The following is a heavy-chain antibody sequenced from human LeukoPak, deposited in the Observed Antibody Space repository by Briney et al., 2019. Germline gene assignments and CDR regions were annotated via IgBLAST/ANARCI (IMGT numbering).Heavy chain of an antibody. CDR3: ARSRLLSLYFGY. Sequence: ASVKVSCKASGYTFTGYYMHWVRQAPGQGLEWMGWINPNSGGTNYAQKFQGRVTMTRGTSISTAYMELSRLRSDDTAVYYCARSRLLSLYFGYWGQGTLVTVSS. V-gene: IGHV1-2*02. CDR1: GYTFTGYY. CDR2: INPNSGGT. D-gene: IGHD2-21*02. J-gene: IGHJ4*02.